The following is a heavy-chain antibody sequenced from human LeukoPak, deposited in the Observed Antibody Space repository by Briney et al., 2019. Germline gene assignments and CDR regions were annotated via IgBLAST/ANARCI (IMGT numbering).Heavy chain of an antibody. Sequence: GGSLRLSCAASGFTFSIYTMHWVRQAPGKGLESVSAISSNGGSTYYANSVRGRFTISRDNSKNTLYLQMGSLRAEDTAVYYCAREDPPGTTDNCGQGTLVTVSS. J-gene: IGHJ4*02. CDR3: AREDPPGTTDN. CDR1: GFTFSIYT. CDR2: ISSNGGST. D-gene: IGHD1-1*01. V-gene: IGHV3-64*01.